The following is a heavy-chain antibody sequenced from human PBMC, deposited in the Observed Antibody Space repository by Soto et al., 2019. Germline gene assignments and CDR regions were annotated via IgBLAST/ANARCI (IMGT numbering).Heavy chain of an antibody. CDR2: IYASGAS. J-gene: IGHJ5*02. Sequence: PSETLSLTCTIYGGSIDRYYWSWIRHPAGKGLEWIGRIYASGASDYNPSLKSRATMSVDTSKNQFSLKLSSVTAADTAVYYCARGGWFDPWGRGTLVTVSS. V-gene: IGHV4-4*07. D-gene: IGHD3-16*01. CDR3: ARGGWFDP. CDR1: GGSIDRYY.